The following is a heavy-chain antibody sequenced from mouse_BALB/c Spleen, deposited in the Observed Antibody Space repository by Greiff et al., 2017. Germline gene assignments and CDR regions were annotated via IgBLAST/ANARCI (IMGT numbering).Heavy chain of an antibody. CDR1: GYSFTSYW. CDR2: IDPSDSET. V-gene: IGHV1S127*01. D-gene: IGHD1-1*01. CDR3: ARYHGSSLYCFDY. Sequence: VQLQQSGPQLVRPGASVKISCKASGYSFTSYWMHWVKQRPGQGLEWIGMIDPSDSETRLNQKFKDKATLTVDKSSSTAYMQLSSPTSEDSAVYYCARYHGSSLYCFDYWGQGTTLTVSS. J-gene: IGHJ2*01.